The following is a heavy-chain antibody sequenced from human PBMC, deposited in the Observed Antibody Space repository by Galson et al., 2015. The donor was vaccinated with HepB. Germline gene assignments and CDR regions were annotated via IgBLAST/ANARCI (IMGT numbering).Heavy chain of an antibody. D-gene: IGHD3-22*01. CDR1: GYTFTSYG. CDR2: ISAYNGNT. J-gene: IGHJ3*02. V-gene: IGHV1-18*01. CDR3: ARVVPPYYYDSSGYLRGAFDI. Sequence: SVKVSCKASGYTFTSYGISWVRQAPGQGLEWMGWISAYNGNTNYAQKLQGRVTMTTDTSTSTAYMKLRSLRSDDTAVYYCARVVPPYYYDSSGYLRGAFDIWGQGTMVTVSS.